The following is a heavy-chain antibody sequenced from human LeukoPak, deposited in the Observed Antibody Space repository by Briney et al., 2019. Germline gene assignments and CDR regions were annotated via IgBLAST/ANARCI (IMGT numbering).Heavy chain of an antibody. J-gene: IGHJ4*02. CDR3: ATDLGLVGATLVAYYFDY. Sequence: ASVKVSCKVSGYTLTELSMHWVRQAPGKGLEWMGGFDPEDGETIYAQKFQGRVTMTEDTSTDTAYMELSSLRSEDTAVYYCATDLGLVGATLVAYYFDYWGQGTQVTVSS. CDR1: GYTLTELS. D-gene: IGHD1-26*01. CDR2: FDPEDGET. V-gene: IGHV1-24*01.